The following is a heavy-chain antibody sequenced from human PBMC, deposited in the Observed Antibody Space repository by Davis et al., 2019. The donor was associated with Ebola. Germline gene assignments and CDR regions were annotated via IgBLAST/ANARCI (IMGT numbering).Heavy chain of an antibody. Sequence: PGGSLRLSCAASGFTFSDHYMDWVRQAPGKGLEWVAVISYDGSNKYYADSVKGRFTISRDNSKNTLYLQMNSLRAEDTAVYYCAKDKNLPPGWWPEGYYYGMDVWGQGTTVTVSS. J-gene: IGHJ6*02. V-gene: IGHV3-30*18. D-gene: IGHD2-15*01. CDR2: ISYDGSNK. CDR3: AKDKNLPPGWWPEGYYYGMDV. CDR1: GFTFSDHY.